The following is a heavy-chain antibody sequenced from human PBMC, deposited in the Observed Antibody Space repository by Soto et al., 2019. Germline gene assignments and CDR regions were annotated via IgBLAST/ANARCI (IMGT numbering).Heavy chain of an antibody. CDR2: IYYSGST. D-gene: IGHD6-13*01. V-gene: IGHV4-59*08. CDR3: ARAYSSSWYGDYYYYMDV. CDR1: GGSISSYY. Sequence: QVQLQESGPGLVKPSETLSLTCTVSGGSISSYYWSWIRQPPGKGLEWIGYIYYSGSTNYNPSLKSRVTISVDTSKNQFSLKLSSVTAADTAVYYCARAYSSSWYGDYYYYMDVWGKGTTVTVSS. J-gene: IGHJ6*03.